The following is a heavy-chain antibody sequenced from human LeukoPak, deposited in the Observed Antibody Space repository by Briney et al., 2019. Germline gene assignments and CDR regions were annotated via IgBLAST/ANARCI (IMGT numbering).Heavy chain of an antibody. CDR1: GFTFNSYS. CDR3: AKDYYGSGSYYNWKVFDY. J-gene: IGHJ4*02. V-gene: IGHV3-48*01. CDR2: ISGSSRTI. D-gene: IGHD3-10*01. Sequence: GGSLRLSCAASGFTFNSYSMNWVRQAPGKGLEWVSYISGSSRTIYNADSVKGRFTISRDNSKNTLYLQMNSLRAEDTAVYYCAKDYYGSGSYYNWKVFDYWGQGTLVTVSS.